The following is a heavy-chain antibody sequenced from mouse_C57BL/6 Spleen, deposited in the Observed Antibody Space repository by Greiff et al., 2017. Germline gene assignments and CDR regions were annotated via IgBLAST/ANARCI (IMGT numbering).Heavy chain of an antibody. Sequence: EVQRVESGGGLVKPGGSLKLSCAASGFTFSSYAMSWVRQTPEKRLEWVATISDGGSYTYYPDNVKGRFTISRDNAKNNLYLQMSHLKSEDTAMYYCARDYYGSPYAMDYWGQGTSVTVSS. CDR2: ISDGGSYT. V-gene: IGHV5-4*01. CDR1: GFTFSSYA. J-gene: IGHJ4*01. D-gene: IGHD1-1*01. CDR3: ARDYYGSPYAMDY.